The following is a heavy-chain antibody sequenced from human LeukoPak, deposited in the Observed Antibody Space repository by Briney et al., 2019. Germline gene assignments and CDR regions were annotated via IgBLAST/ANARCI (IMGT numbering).Heavy chain of an antibody. CDR1: GFTFSGSA. CDR2: IRSKANSYAT. J-gene: IGHJ5*02. Sequence: GGSLRLSCAASGFTFSGSAMHWVRQASGKGLEWVGRIRSKANSYATACAASVKGRFTISRDDSKNTAYLQMNSLKTEDTAVYYCTRARLWLVDSATYNWFDPWGQGTLVTVSS. CDR3: TRARLWLVDSATYNWFDP. D-gene: IGHD6-6*01. V-gene: IGHV3-73*01.